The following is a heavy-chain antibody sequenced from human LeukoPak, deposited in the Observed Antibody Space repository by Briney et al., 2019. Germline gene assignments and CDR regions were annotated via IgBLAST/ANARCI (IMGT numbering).Heavy chain of an antibody. Sequence: PGGSLRLSCAAPGFTFSSYGMSWVRQAPGKGLEWVSSISGSSTSIYYADSVKGRFTISRDNAKNSLYLQMNSLRAQDTAVYYCATDPDSSGWDPLFDYWGQGTLVSVSS. CDR1: GFTFSSYG. D-gene: IGHD6-19*01. J-gene: IGHJ4*02. CDR2: ISGSSTSI. CDR3: ATDPDSSGWDPLFDY. V-gene: IGHV3-21*01.